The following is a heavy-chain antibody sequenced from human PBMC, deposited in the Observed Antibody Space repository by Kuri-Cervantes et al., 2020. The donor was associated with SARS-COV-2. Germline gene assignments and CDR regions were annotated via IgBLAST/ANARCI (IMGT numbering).Heavy chain of an antibody. CDR2: IRYDGGAE. CDR3: VKEANSGWYGGD. Sequence: GESLKISCAASGFTFSRYGMLWVRQAPGKGLELVAVIRYDGGAEHYKDSVQGRFTISRDNSNNMLYLQTNSLKPEDTAVYYCVKEANSGWYGGDWGQGSLVTVSS. V-gene: IGHV3-30*18. J-gene: IGHJ4*02. CDR1: GFTFSRYG. D-gene: IGHD6-13*01.